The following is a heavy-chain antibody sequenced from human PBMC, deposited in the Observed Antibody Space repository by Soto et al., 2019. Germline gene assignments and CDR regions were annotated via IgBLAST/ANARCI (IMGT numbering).Heavy chain of an antibody. CDR2: IYYSGST. CDR3: ARIIQEYSSGWYDY. CDR1: GGSISSSSYY. V-gene: IGHV4-39*01. J-gene: IGHJ4*02. Sequence: SETLSLTCTVSGGSISSSSYYWGWIRQPPGKGLEWIGSIYYSGSTYYNPSLKSRVTISVDTSKNQFSLKLSSVTAGDTAVYYCARIIQEYSSGWYDYWGQGTLVTVSS. D-gene: IGHD6-19*01.